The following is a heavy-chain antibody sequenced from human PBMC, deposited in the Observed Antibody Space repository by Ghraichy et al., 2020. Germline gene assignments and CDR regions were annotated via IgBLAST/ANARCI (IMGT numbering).Heavy chain of an antibody. CDR1: GGSISSSSYY. CDR2: IYYSGST. CDR3: ARTCSSTSCYAHDAFDI. V-gene: IGHV4-39*07. J-gene: IGHJ3*02. D-gene: IGHD2-2*01. Sequence: SQTLSLTCTVSGGSISSSSYYWGWIRQPPGKGLEWIGSIYYSGSTYYNPSLKSRVTISVDTSKNQFSLKLSSVTAADTAVYYCARTCSSTSCYAHDAFDIWGQGTMVTVSS.